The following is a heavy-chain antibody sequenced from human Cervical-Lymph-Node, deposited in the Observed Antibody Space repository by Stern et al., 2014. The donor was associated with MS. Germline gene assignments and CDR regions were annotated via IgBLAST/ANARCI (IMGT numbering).Heavy chain of an antibody. Sequence: QVQLQESGPGLVKPSQTLSLTCTVSGGSISSGSYYWSWIRQPAGKGLEWIGRIYPVGSPTYNPSSKSGVTISDDTPKNQFSLRLHPVTAADTAVYYCARDSGNYYDSSGPFDYWGQGTLVTVSS. CDR1: GGSISSGSYY. J-gene: IGHJ4*02. CDR2: IYPVGSP. D-gene: IGHD3-22*01. V-gene: IGHV4-61*02. CDR3: ARDSGNYYDSSGPFDY.